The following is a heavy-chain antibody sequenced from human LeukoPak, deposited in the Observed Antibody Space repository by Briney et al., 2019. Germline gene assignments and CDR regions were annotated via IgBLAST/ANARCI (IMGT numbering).Heavy chain of an antibody. J-gene: IGHJ4*02. CDR1: GFSLTSRRVG. V-gene: IGHV2-5*02. CDR3: AHRRDYNGDWDGGLFDF. CDR2: AYGDDDN. D-gene: IGHD2-21*02. Sequence: SAPTLVKPTATLTLTCSFSGFSLTSRRVGVDWIRQPPGKALEWLCVAYGDDDNRYNPFLERRLTVTKDTSKNQVVLTMTNMDPVDAGTYHCAHRRDYNGDWDGGLFDFWGQGILVTVSS.